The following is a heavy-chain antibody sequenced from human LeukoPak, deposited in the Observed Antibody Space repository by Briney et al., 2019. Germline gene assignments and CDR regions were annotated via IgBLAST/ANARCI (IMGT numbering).Heavy chain of an antibody. CDR3: AREGYDSSGYPRLLDY. CDR1: GLTVSSNY. Sequence: GGSLRLSCAASGLTVSSNYMTWVRQAPGKGLEWVSVLHAAGGTYYADSVKGRFTISRRISKNTVYLQMNSLRPEDTAVYYCAREGYDSSGYPRLLDYWGQGTLVTVSS. V-gene: IGHV3-53*04. CDR2: LHAAGGT. D-gene: IGHD3-22*01. J-gene: IGHJ4*02.